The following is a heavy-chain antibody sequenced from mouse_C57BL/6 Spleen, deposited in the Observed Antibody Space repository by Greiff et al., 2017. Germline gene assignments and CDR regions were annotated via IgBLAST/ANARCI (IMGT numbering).Heavy chain of an antibody. CDR3: TRDTYYGSSYNYAMDY. Sequence: VQLKESGEGLVKPGGSLKLSCAASGFTFSSYAMSWVRQTPEKRLEWVAYISSGGDYIYYADTVKGRFTISRDNARNTLYLQMSSLKSEDTAMXYCTRDTYYGSSYNYAMDYWGQGTSVTVSS. V-gene: IGHV5-9-1*02. CDR2: ISSGGDYI. J-gene: IGHJ4*01. D-gene: IGHD1-1*01. CDR1: GFTFSSYA.